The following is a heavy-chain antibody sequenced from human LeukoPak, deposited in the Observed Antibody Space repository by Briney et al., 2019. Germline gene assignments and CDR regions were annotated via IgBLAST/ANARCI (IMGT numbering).Heavy chain of an antibody. CDR2: ISSSSRTI. V-gene: IGHV3-48*01. CDR1: DLTFSTFT. D-gene: IGHD1-14*01. CDR3: AKGSPRGGFDS. J-gene: IGHJ5*01. Sequence: PGGSLRLSCAASDLTFSTFTRHWLRQAPGKGLEWLSSISSSSRTINYADSVQGRFTVSRDNANSSMFLQMNELRREDTAVYYCAKGSPRGGFDSWGQGTLVTVSS.